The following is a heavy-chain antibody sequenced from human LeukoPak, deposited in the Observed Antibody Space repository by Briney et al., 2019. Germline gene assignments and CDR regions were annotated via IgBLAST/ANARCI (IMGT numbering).Heavy chain of an antibody. CDR2: IGTAGDT. CDR1: GFTFSDYD. V-gene: IGHV3-13*01. CDR3: ARVAKERVGGVYYFDY. J-gene: IGHJ4*02. D-gene: IGHD1-1*01. Sequence: PVGSLRLSCAASGFTFSDYDMHWVRQATGKGLEWVSAIGTAGDTYYTGSVKGRFTISRETAKNSLYLPMNSLRAGDTAVYYCARVAKERVGGVYYFDYWGQGTLVTVSS.